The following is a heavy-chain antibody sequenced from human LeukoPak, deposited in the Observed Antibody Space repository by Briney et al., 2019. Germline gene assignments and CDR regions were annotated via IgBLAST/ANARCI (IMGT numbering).Heavy chain of an antibody. V-gene: IGHV3-23*01. Sequence: GGSLRLSCAASGFILRSYTMSWVRRAPGKGLEWISAISGSGAGTDYADSVKGRFTISRDNSKSTLYLQMNNPRAEDTAVYYCAKQNTVTLIDYWGQGTLVTVSS. J-gene: IGHJ4*02. CDR2: ISGSGAGT. CDR1: GFILRSYT. D-gene: IGHD4-11*01. CDR3: AKQNTVTLIDY.